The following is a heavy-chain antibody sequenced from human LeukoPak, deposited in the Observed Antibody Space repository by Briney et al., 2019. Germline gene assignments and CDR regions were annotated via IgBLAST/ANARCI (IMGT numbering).Heavy chain of an antibody. J-gene: IGHJ5*02. D-gene: IGHD6-13*01. CDR2: FDPEDGET. CDR3: ATGGLRAAAANNWFDP. CDR1: GYTLTELS. Sequence: ASVRVSCKVSGYTLTELSMHWVRRAPGKGLEWMGGFDPEDGETIYAQKFQGRVTMTEDTSTDTAYMELSSLRSEDTAVYYCATGGLRAAAANNWFDPWGQGTLVTVSS. V-gene: IGHV1-24*01.